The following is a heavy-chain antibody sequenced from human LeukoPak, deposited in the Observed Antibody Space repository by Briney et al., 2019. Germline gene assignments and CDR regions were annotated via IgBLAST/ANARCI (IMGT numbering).Heavy chain of an antibody. CDR3: ARARITMVRGVMDWFDP. D-gene: IGHD3-10*01. CDR1: GGSFSGYY. V-gene: IGHV4-34*01. Sequence: SETLSLTCAVYGGSFSGYYWSWIRQPPGKGLEWIGEINHSGSTNYSPSLKSRVTISVDTSKNQFSLKLSSVTAADTAVYYCARARITMVRGVMDWFDPWGQGTLVTVSS. J-gene: IGHJ5*02. CDR2: INHSGST.